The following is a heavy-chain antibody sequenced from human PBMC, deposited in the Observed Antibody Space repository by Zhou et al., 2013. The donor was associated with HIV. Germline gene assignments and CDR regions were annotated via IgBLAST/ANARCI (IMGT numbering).Heavy chain of an antibody. V-gene: IGHV1-69*05. CDR2: IIPMLGTA. D-gene: IGHD6-6*01. CDR1: GGIFNSYA. Sequence: QVQLVQSGAEVKKPGSSVKVSCKASGGIFNSYAISWVRQAPGQGLEWMGGIIPMLGTANYAQKFQGRVTISTDKSTSTAYMELNSLRSEDTAVYYCATVVTSPNYYYYYMDVWGKGTTVTVSS. J-gene: IGHJ6*03. CDR3: ATVVTSPNYYYYYMDV.